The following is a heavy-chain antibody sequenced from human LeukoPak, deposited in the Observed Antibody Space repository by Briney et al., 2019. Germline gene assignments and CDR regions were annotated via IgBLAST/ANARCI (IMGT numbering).Heavy chain of an antibody. D-gene: IGHD3-9*01. J-gene: IGHJ4*02. CDR3: ARGDILTGPDY. V-gene: IGHV4-30-2*01. CDR1: GGSISSGGYY. CDR2: IYHSGST. Sequence: NPSQTLSLTCTVSGGSISSGGYYWSWIRQPPGKGLEWIGYIYHSGSTYYNPSLKSRVTISVDRSKNQFSLKLSSVTAADTAVYYCARGDILTGPDYWGQGTLVTVSS.